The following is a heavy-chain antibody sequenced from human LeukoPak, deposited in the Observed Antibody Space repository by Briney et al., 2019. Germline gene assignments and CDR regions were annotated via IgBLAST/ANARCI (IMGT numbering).Heavy chain of an antibody. Sequence: PGGSLRLSCAASGYTFSSYGMHWVRQAPGKGLEWMAYISYDGSNKYYAGSVKGRFTIYRDNSKHTLYLQMNSLRAEDTAVYYCAKDYCGSRTIYWYFDLGGRGNLVTVFS. D-gene: IGHD4-23*01. CDR3: AKDYCGSRTIYWYFDL. J-gene: IGHJ2*01. V-gene: IGHV3-30*18. CDR1: GYTFSSYG. CDR2: ISYDGSNK.